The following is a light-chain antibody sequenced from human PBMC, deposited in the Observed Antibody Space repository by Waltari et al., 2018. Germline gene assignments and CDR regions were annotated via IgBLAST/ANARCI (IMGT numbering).Light chain of an antibody. CDR1: NIGSKT. CDR2: DDG. Sequence: SYILTQSSSVSVAPGETATISCGGNNIGSKTVQWYQQRPGPAPVLVVHDDGDRPSGIPWRVSGSNAGNTATLTISRVEAGDEADYSCQVWDSSSDQIIFGGGTKLTVL. J-gene: IGLJ2*01. CDR3: QVWDSSSDQII. V-gene: IGLV3-21*02.